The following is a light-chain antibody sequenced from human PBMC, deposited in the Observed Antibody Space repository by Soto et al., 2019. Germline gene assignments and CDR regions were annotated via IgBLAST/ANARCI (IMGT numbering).Light chain of an antibody. J-gene: IGKJ4*01. V-gene: IGKV3-11*01. Sequence: PGDRATLSCRASQSVSSYLAWYQQKPGQAPSLLIYDASNRATGIPVRFSGSGSGTDFTLTISSLEPEDFAVYYCQQRSNWPRLTFGGGTKVEIK. CDR3: QQRSNWPRLT. CDR1: QSVSSY. CDR2: DAS.